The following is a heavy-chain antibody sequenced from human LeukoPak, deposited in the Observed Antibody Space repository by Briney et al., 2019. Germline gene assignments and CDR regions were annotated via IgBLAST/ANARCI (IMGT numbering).Heavy chain of an antibody. CDR2: IKSKTDGGTT. Sequence: PGGSLRPSCAASGFTFSNAWMSWVRQAPGKGLEWVGRIKSKTDGGTTDYAAPVKGRFTISRDDSKNTLYLQMNSLRAEDTAVYYCARDLYYGRYYMDVWGKGTTVTVSS. CDR3: ARDLYYGRYYMDV. D-gene: IGHD3-3*01. CDR1: GFTFSNAW. J-gene: IGHJ6*03. V-gene: IGHV3-15*01.